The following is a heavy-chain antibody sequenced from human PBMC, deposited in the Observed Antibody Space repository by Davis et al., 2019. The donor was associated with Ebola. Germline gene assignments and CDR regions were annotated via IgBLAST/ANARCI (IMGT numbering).Heavy chain of an antibody. D-gene: IGHD1-1*01. CDR1: GYTFTTYG. CDR2: ISAYNGDT. V-gene: IGHV1-18*04. Sequence: ASVKVSCKASGYTFTTYGISWVRQAPGQGLEWMGWISAYNGDTNYAQNVQGRVTMTTDTSTSTAYMEVGILRSDDTAVYYCARAQFPTTSDHWGQGTLVTVSS. CDR3: ARAQFPTTSDH. J-gene: IGHJ4*02.